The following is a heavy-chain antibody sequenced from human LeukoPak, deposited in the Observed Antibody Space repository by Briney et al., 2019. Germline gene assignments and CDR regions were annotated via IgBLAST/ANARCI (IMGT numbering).Heavy chain of an antibody. D-gene: IGHD2-2*01. J-gene: IGHJ4*02. CDR3: ARVAQMPRLFDY. V-gene: IGHV1-69*13. Sequence: SVKVSCKASGGTFSSYAISWVRQAPGQGLEWMGGIIPIFGTANYAQKFQGRVTITADESTSTAYMELSSLRSEDTAVYYCARVAQMPRLFDYWGQGTLFTVSS. CDR2: IIPIFGTA. CDR1: GGTFSSYA.